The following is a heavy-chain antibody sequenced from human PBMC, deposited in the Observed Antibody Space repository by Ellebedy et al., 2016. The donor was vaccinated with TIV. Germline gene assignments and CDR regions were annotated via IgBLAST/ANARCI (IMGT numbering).Heavy chain of an antibody. Sequence: SQTLSLTCXVYGGSFSGYYWSWIRQPPGKGLEWIGEINHSGSTNYNPSLKSRVTISVDTSKNQFSLKLSSVTAADTAVYYCARDALGSSGWYDYWGQGTLVTVSS. D-gene: IGHD6-19*01. CDR2: INHSGST. CDR1: GGSFSGYY. CDR3: ARDALGSSGWYDY. V-gene: IGHV4-34*01. J-gene: IGHJ4*02.